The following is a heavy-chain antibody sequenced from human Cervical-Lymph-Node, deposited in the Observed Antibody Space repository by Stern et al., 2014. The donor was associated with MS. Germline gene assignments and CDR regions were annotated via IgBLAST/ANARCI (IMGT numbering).Heavy chain of an antibody. J-gene: IGHJ4*02. Sequence: VQLEESGGGLVQPGGSLRLSCVASGFSFSDHYMSWIRQTPGKGLERISYISGTGGSTHYADSVKGRFTISRDNANNSVYLQMTSLRVEDTAIYYCARGSGAFDNWGLGILVTVSS. CDR1: GFSFSDHY. V-gene: IGHV3-11*01. CDR3: ARGSGAFDN. CDR2: ISGTGGST.